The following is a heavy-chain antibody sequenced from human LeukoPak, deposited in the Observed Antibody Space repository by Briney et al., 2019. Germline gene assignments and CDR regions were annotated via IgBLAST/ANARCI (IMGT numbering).Heavy chain of an antibody. CDR1: GGSLSSYD. Sequence: SETLSLTCTVSGGSLSSYDWSWIRQPPGKGLEGMGGIYYSGSTNYNPSLKRRVTISVDTSKNQFSLKLSSVTAADTAVYYCARDPGITMVRGVIWSYGMDVWGKGTTVTVSS. D-gene: IGHD3-10*01. CDR3: ARDPGITMVRGVIWSYGMDV. V-gene: IGHV4-59*01. J-gene: IGHJ6*04. CDR2: IYYSGST.